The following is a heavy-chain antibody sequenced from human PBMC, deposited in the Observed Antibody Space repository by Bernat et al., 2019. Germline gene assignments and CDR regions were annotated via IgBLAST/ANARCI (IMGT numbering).Heavy chain of an antibody. Sequence: QVQLVESGGAVVQPGRSLRLSCAASGFTFGSYGMHWVRQAPGKGLEWVALLLSDGSDEYYADSVKGRFTNSRDISKNALYLQMNRLRVEDTAVYFCARAGFGTVSYFYYYMDVWGKGTTVAVSS. D-gene: IGHD1-1*01. V-gene: IGHV3-33*01. CDR1: GFTFGSYG. CDR3: ARAGFGTVSYFYYYMDV. CDR2: LLSDGSDE. J-gene: IGHJ6*03.